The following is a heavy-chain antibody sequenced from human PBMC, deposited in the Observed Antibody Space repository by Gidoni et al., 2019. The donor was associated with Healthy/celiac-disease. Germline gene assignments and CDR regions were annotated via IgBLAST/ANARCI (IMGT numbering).Heavy chain of an antibody. CDR3: ARDFHYYGSWSYYMELGYYYYGMDV. Sequence: EVKLVESGGGLVKTQGSRRLSCAASGVTFRHHSRHLIRQDPANGLDWVSFISCSGSYIYYAVSVKGRFTISRDNAKNSLYMQMNSLRAEYTAVYYCARDFHYYGSWSYYMELGYYYYGMDVWGQGTTVTVSS. CDR2: ISCSGSYI. V-gene: IGHV3-21*01. J-gene: IGHJ6*02. D-gene: IGHD3-10*01. CDR1: GVTFRHHS.